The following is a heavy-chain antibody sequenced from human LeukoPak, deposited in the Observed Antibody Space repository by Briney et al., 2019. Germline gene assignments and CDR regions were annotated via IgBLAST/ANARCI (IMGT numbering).Heavy chain of an antibody. Sequence: PGRSLRLSCAASGFTFSSYGMHWVRQAPGKGLEWVAVIWYDGSNKYYADSVKGRFTISRDNSKNTLYLQMNSLRAEDTAVYYCAKAAAVVTAIPIDYWGQGTLVTVSS. CDR3: AKAAAVVTAIPIDY. CDR2: IWYDGSNK. V-gene: IGHV3-33*06. D-gene: IGHD2-21*02. CDR1: GFTFSSYG. J-gene: IGHJ4*02.